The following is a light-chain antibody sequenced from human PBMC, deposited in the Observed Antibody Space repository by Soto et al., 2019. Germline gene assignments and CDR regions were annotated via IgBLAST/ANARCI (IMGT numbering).Light chain of an antibody. J-gene: IGKJ1*01. CDR2: AAS. CDR3: QHYNSYSEA. V-gene: IGKV1-39*01. CDR1: QSISSY. Sequence: DIQMTQSPSSLSASVGDRVSITFRASQSISSYLNWYQQKPGKAPKLLIYAASSLQSGVPSRFSGSGSGTEFTLTISSLQPDHFATYYCQHYNSYSEAFGQGTKVDI.